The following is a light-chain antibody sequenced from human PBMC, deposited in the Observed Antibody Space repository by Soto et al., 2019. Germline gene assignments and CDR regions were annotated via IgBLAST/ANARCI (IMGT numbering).Light chain of an antibody. CDR2: DAS. CDR1: QSVSNF. V-gene: IGKV3-11*01. J-gene: IGKJ5*01. Sequence: EIVMTQSPATLSVSPGERATLSCRASQSVSNFLAWYQQTPGQAPRLLIYDASNRATGIPARFSGGGSGTDFTLTISSLEPEDFAVYYCQHRSNWPPAFGQGTRLEIK. CDR3: QHRSNWPPA.